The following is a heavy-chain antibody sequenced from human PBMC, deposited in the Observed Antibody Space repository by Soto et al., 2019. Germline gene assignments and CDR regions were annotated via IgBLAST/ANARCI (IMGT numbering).Heavy chain of an antibody. V-gene: IGHV4-30-4*01. Sequence: SETLSLTCTVSGGSISSGDYYWTWIRQPPGKGLEWIGYIDYSGSTYYSPSLKSRITMSVDTSKNQFSLKLRSVTAADTAVYYCARSGFYSSWYFDLWGLGPMV. CDR1: GGSISSGDYY. CDR3: ARSGFYSSWYFDL. J-gene: IGHJ4*02. CDR2: IDYSGST. D-gene: IGHD6-13*01.